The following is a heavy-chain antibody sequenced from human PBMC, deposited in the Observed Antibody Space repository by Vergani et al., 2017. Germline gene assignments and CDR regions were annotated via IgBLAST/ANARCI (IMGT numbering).Heavy chain of an antibody. CDR2: IYWNDDK. Sequence: QITLKESGPTLVKPTQTLTLTCTVPVFPASSSGVGVAWIRQPPGKALECLASIYWNDDKRYSPTMMGRLTFDKDTSRTQVGLTMTSMDPVDTATYCCAHRDRFDENDECFDYGGRGTLVTVS. V-gene: IGHV2-5*01. J-gene: IGHJ4*02. D-gene: IGHD1-1*01. CDR1: VFPASSSGVG. CDR3: AHRDRFDENDECFDY.